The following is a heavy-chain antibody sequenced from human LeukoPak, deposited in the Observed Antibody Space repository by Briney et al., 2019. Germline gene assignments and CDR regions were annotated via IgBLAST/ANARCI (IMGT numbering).Heavy chain of an antibody. D-gene: IGHD3-10*01. Sequence: SSETLSLTCTVSGYSISSGYYWGWIRQPPGKGLEWIGSIYHSGSTYYNPSLKSRVTISVDTSKNQFSLKLSSVTAADTAVYYCARTLGDYGSGSYYYWGQGTLVTVS. CDR3: ARTLGDYGSGSYYY. CDR2: IYHSGST. V-gene: IGHV4-38-2*02. CDR1: GYSISSGYY. J-gene: IGHJ4*02.